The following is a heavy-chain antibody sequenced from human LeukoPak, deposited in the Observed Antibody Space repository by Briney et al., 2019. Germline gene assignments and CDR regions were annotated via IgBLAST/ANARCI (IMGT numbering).Heavy chain of an antibody. CDR1: GFTFDDYA. CDR3: AKAVAVAAPDY. Sequence: GRSLRLSCAASGFTFDDYAMHWVRQAPGKGLEWVSGISWNSGSIGYADSVKGRFTISRDSAKNSLYLQMNSLRAEDTALYYCAKAVAVAAPDYWGQGTLVTVSS. J-gene: IGHJ4*02. CDR2: ISWNSGSI. V-gene: IGHV3-9*01. D-gene: IGHD6-19*01.